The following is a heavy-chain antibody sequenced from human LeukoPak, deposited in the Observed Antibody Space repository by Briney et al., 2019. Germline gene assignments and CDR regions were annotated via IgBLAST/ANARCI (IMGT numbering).Heavy chain of an antibody. CDR3: ARRGPNYYDSSEGAFDI. J-gene: IGHJ3*02. CDR2: IYYSGST. Sequence: PSETLSLTCTVSGGSISSYYWSWIRQPPGKGLEWIGYIYYSGSTNYNPSLKSRVTISVDTSKNQFSLKLSSVTAADTAVYYCARRGPNYYDSSEGAFDIWGQGTMVTVSS. V-gene: IGHV4-59*01. D-gene: IGHD3-22*01. CDR1: GGSISSYY.